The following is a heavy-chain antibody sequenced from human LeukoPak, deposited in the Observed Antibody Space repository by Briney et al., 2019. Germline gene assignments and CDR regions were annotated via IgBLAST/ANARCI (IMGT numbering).Heavy chain of an antibody. D-gene: IGHD6-6*01. Sequence: ASVKVSCKASGYTFTSYAMHWVRQAPGQRLEWMGWINAGNGNTKYSQKFQGRVTITRDTSASTAYMELSSLRSEDTAVYYCARTTIEYSSSSGWFDPWGQRTLVTVSS. CDR3: ARTTIEYSSSSGWFDP. CDR1: GYTFTSYA. CDR2: INAGNGNT. J-gene: IGHJ5*02. V-gene: IGHV1-3*01.